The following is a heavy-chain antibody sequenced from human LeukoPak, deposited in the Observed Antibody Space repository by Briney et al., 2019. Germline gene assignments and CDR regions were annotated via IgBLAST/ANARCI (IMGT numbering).Heavy chain of an antibody. V-gene: IGHV3-30-3*01. D-gene: IGHD6-6*01. CDR2: ISYDGSNK. Sequence: GGSLRLSCAASGFTFSSYAMHWVRQAPGKGLEWVAVISYDGSNKYYADSVKGRFTISRGNSKNTLYLQMNSLRAEDTAVYYCASKSIAASRAGYFQYWGQGTLVSVS. CDR1: GFTFSSYA. CDR3: ASKSIAASRAGYFQY. J-gene: IGHJ1*01.